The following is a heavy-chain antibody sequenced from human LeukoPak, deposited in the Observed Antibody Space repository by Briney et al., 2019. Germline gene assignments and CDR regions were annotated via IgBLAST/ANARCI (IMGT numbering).Heavy chain of an antibody. CDR2: ISAYNGNT. Sequence: GASVKVSCKASGYTFTSYAMHWVRQAPGQRLEWMGWISAYNGNTNYAQRLQGRVTMTTDTSTSTAYMELRSLRSDDTAVYYCARDSGSYSDYWGQGTLVTVSS. J-gene: IGHJ4*02. CDR1: GYTFTSYA. CDR3: ARDSGSYSDY. V-gene: IGHV1-18*01. D-gene: IGHD1-26*01.